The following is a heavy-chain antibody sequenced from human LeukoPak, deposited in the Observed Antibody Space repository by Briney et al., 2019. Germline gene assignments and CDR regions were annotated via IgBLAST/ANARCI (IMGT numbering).Heavy chain of an antibody. J-gene: IGHJ4*02. CDR3: ARVYYCSSTSCYPYYFDY. V-gene: IGHV5-51*01. CDR2: IYPGDSDT. Sequence: GESLKTSCKGSGYGFTSYWIGWVRQMPGKGLEWMGIIYPGDSDTRYSPSFQGQVTISADKSISTAYLQWSSLKASDTAMYYCARVYYCSSTSCYPYYFDYWGQGTLVTVSS. D-gene: IGHD2-2*01. CDR1: GYGFTSYW.